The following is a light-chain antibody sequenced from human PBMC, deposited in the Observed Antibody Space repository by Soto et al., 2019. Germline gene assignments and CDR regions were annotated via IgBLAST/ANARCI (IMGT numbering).Light chain of an antibody. Sequence: IQMTQSPSTLCGSFGDRVAVTFRGNQSISTWLAWYQQKPGKAPNLLIYKASRLETGVPSRFSGSGSGTEFTLTISSLQPDDFATYYCQQYNSYSSYTFGQGTRLEIK. CDR1: QSISTW. J-gene: IGKJ5*01. CDR2: KAS. V-gene: IGKV1-5*03. CDR3: QQYNSYSSYT.